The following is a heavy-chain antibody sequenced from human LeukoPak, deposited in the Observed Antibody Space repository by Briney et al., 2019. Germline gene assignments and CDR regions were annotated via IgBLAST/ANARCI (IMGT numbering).Heavy chain of an antibody. CDR2: INQGGSVK. J-gene: IGHJ4*02. D-gene: IGHD5-12*01. CDR1: GFSFRDFW. V-gene: IGHV3-7*01. Sequence: PGGSLRLSCAASGFSFRDFWMTWVRQAPGKGLEWVANINQGGSVKYYVDSVKGRFTISRDNSKNTLYLQMNSLRAEDTAVYYCAKDDSGYDSGITDYWGQGTLVTVSS. CDR3: AKDDSGYDSGITDY.